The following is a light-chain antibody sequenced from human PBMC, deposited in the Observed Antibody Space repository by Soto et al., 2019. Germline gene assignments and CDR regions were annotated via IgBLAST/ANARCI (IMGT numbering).Light chain of an antibody. Sequence: EIVLTQSPGTLSLSPGERATLSCRASQSVSSNYLAWYQQKPGQAPRLLIYGASSRATGIPDRFSGSGSGTDFTLTISRLEPEDLAVFYCQQYGSSPYTFCQGTKLEIK. CDR2: GAS. V-gene: IGKV3-20*01. CDR1: QSVSSNY. CDR3: QQYGSSPYT. J-gene: IGKJ2*01.